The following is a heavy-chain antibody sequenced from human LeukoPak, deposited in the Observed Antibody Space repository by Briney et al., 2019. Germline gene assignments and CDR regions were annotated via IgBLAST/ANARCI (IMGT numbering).Heavy chain of an antibody. CDR3: ARDEVAGTYYFDN. D-gene: IGHD6-19*01. Sequence: ASVQFSCKACGYTFTNHYMHWVRQAPGQGIDWMGIINPGGGSTSYPQKFQGRLTMTRDTSTSTVYMELSSLRSEDTAFYFCARDEVAGTYYFDNWGQGTLVTVSS. V-gene: IGHV1-46*01. J-gene: IGHJ4*02. CDR1: GYTFTNHY. CDR2: INPGGGST.